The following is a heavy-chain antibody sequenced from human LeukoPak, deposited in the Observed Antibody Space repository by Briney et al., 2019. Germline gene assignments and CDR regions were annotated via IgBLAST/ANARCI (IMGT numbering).Heavy chain of an antibody. CDR1: GYTFTSYD. CDR2: MNPNSGNT. Sequence: ASVKVSCKASGYTFTSYDINWVRQATGQGLEWMGWMNPNSGNTGYAQKFQGRVTITRNTSISTAYMELSSLRSEDTAVYYCATTGDGRGTYNNYYYGMDVWGQGTTVTVTS. V-gene: IGHV1-8*03. CDR3: ATTGDGRGTYNNYYYGMDV. J-gene: IGHJ6*02. D-gene: IGHD1-26*01.